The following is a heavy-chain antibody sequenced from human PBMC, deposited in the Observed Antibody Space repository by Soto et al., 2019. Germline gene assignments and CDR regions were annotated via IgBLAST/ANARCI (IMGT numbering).Heavy chain of an antibody. CDR1: GFTFSSYW. CDR3: AREGAYCSGGSCYSVTFDY. D-gene: IGHD2-15*01. CDR2: IKQDGSEK. Sequence: GGSLRLSCAASGFTFSSYWMSWVRQAPGKGLEWVANIKQDGSEKYYVDSVKGRFTISRDNAKNPLYLQMNSLRAEDTAVYYCAREGAYCSGGSCYSVTFDYWGQGTLVTVSS. V-gene: IGHV3-7*01. J-gene: IGHJ4*02.